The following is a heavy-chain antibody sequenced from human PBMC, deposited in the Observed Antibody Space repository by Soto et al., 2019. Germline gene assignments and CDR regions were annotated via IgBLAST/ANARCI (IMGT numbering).Heavy chain of an antibody. Sequence: GSLRLSCAASGFTFSDYYMSWIRQAPGKGLEWVSYISSSSSYTNYADSVKGRFTISRDNAKNSLYLQMNSLRAEDTAVYYCASFGLVVVITPYDYGMDVWGQGTTVT. CDR2: ISSSSSYT. CDR1: GFTFSDYY. J-gene: IGHJ6*02. CDR3: ASFGLVVVITPYDYGMDV. V-gene: IGHV3-11*06. D-gene: IGHD3-22*01.